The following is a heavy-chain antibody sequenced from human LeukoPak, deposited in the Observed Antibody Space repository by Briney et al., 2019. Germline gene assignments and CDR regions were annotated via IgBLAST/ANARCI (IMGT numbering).Heavy chain of an antibody. D-gene: IGHD2-21*02. V-gene: IGHV3-30*01. CDR1: GFTFSSYA. J-gene: IGHJ4*02. Sequence: GGSLRLSCAASGFTFSSYAMHWVRQAPGKGLEWVAVISYDGSNKYYADSVKGRFTISRDNSKNTLYLQMNSLRAEDTAVYYCARAATYCGGDCYNFFDYWGQGTLVTVSS. CDR3: ARAATYCGGDCYNFFDY. CDR2: ISYDGSNK.